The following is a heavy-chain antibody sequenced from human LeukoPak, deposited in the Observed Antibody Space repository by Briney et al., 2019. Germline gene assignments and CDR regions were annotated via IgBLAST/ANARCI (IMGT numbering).Heavy chain of an antibody. CDR1: GYTFTNSY. CDR3: ARGGGWSDYYMDV. V-gene: IGHV1-46*01. J-gene: IGHJ6*03. Sequence: ASVKVSCKASGYTFTNSYMHWVRQAPGQGLEWMGVINPSGGSTGYAQKFQGRVTMTRDMSTSTVYMELSSLRSEDTAVYYCARGGGWSDYYMDVWGKGTTVTVSS. CDR2: INPSGGST. D-gene: IGHD6-19*01.